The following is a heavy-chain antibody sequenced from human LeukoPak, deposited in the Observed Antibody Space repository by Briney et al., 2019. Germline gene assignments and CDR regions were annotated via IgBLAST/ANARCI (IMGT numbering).Heavy chain of an antibody. CDR3: ARGTGVDAFDI. CDR2: IYYSGST. Sequence: SETLSLTCTVSGGSISSYYWSWIRQPPGKGLEWIGYIYYSGSTNYNPSLKSRVTISVDTSKNQFSLKLSSVTAADTAVYYCARGTGVDAFDIWGQGTMVTVSS. J-gene: IGHJ3*02. CDR1: GGSISSYY. V-gene: IGHV4-59*01. D-gene: IGHD2-8*02.